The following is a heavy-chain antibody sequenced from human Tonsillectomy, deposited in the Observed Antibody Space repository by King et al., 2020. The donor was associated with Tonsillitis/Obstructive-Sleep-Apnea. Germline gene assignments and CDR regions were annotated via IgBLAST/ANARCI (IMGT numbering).Heavy chain of an antibody. V-gene: IGHV4-4*02. D-gene: IGHD2-2*01. CDR3: ARVPAGPQYPSVGFDP. J-gene: IGHJ5*02. CDR2: IYHSGST. CDR1: GGSINRNNW. Sequence: VQLQESGPGLVKPSGTLSLTCAVSGGSINRNNWWSWVRQPPGKGLEWIGEIYHSGSTNYNPSLKNRVTISVDKSKNQFSLTLSSVTAADTAVYYCARVPAGPQYPSVGFDPWGQGTLVTVSS.